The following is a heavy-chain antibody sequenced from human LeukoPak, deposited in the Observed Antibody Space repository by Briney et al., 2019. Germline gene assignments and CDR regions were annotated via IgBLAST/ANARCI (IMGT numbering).Heavy chain of an antibody. CDR2: IYTSGST. V-gene: IGHV4-61*02. Sequence: PSETLSLTCTVSGGSISSGSYYWSWIRQPAGKGLEWIGRIYTSGSTNYNPSLKSRVTISVDTSTNQFSLKLSSVTAADTAVYYCARGPHLNDFWSGSYNWFDPWGQGTLVTVSS. D-gene: IGHD3-3*01. J-gene: IGHJ5*02. CDR3: ARGPHLNDFWSGSYNWFDP. CDR1: GGSISSGSYY.